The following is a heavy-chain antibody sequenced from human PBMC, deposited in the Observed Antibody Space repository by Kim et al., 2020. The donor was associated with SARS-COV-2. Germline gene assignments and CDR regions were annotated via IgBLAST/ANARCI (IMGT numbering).Heavy chain of an antibody. J-gene: IGHJ2*01. CDR1: GCTFSSYA. D-gene: IGHD3-16*02. CDR2: IIPILGIA. Sequence: SVKVSCKASGCTFSSYAINWVRQAPGQGLEWMGRIIPILGIANYAQKFQGRVTITADKSTSTAYMELSSLRSEDTAVYYCARDGYAYVWESYRSAGTWYFDLWGRGPLATAPS. V-gene: IGHV1-69*04. CDR3: ARDGYAYVWESYRSAGTWYFDL.